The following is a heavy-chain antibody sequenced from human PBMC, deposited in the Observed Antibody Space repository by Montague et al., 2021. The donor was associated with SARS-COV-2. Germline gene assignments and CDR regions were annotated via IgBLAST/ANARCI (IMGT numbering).Heavy chain of an antibody. D-gene: IGHD2-2*01. CDR3: ARVGRDSAILPIAIHYGMDV. J-gene: IGHJ6*02. V-gene: IGHV3-53*01. Sequence: SLRLSCAASGFTVSSNYMTWVRQAPGKGLEWISVIYSGDSTYYADSVKGRFTISRDNSKNTLYLQLNSLRAEDTAVYYCARVGRDSAILPIAIHYGMDVWGQGTTVTVSS. CDR1: GFTVSSNY. CDR2: IYSGDST.